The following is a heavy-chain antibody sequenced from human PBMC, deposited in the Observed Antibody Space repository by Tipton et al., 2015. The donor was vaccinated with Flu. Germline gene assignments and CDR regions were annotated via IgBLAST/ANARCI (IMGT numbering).Heavy chain of an antibody. V-gene: IGHV1-18*01. CDR3: ARDRGGYNIHLEYHYYYGMDV. Sequence: QVQLVQSGDEVKKPGASVKVPCKASGYTFSNYGITWVRQAPGQGLEWMGWISGYDGDTNYAEKLQGRVTMTTDTSTNTAYMELRSLKSDDTAMYYCARDRGGYNIHLEYHYYYGMDVWGQGTTVTVSS. CDR2: ISGYDGDT. CDR1: GYTFSNYG. D-gene: IGHD1-26*01. J-gene: IGHJ6*02.